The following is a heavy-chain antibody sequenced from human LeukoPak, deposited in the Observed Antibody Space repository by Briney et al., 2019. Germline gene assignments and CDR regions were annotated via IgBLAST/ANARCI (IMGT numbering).Heavy chain of an antibody. V-gene: IGHV5-51*01. CDR1: GYSFTSYW. CDR3: ARKYCSSFGGAFDI. CDR2: IDPGDSNT. J-gene: IGHJ3*02. Sequence: GEPLKISCKGSGYSFTSYWIGWVRQMPGKGLGWMGIIDPGDSNTRYRTSFQGQVTISDETSITTSYLQWSSLKASTTAMHSCARKYCSSFGGAFDIWGQGTMVTVSS. D-gene: IGHD6-13*01.